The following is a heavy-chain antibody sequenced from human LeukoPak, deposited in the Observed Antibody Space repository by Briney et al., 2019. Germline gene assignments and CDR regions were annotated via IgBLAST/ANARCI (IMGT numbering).Heavy chain of an antibody. V-gene: IGHV3-74*01. CDR2: INSDGSST. D-gene: IGHD3-22*01. J-gene: IGHJ4*02. CDR1: GFTYSSYW. CDR3: ARGIAYYDSSGYYSTDY. Sequence: PGGSLRLSCAASGFTYSSYWMHWVRQAPGKGLVWVSRINSDGSSTSYADSVKGRFTISRDNAKNTLYLQMNSLRAEDTAVYYCARGIAYYDSSGYYSTDYWGQGTLVTVSS.